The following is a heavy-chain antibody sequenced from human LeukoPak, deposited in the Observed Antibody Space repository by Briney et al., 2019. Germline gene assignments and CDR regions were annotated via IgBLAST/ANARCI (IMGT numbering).Heavy chain of an antibody. CDR2: ISGSGGST. V-gene: IGHV3-23*01. Sequence: GGSLRLSYAASGFTFSSYAMSWVRQAPGKGLEWVSAISGSGGSTYYADSVKGRFTISRDKSKNTLYLQMNSLRAEDTAVYYCASSHVLRYFDWLLPFDYWGQGTLVTVSS. J-gene: IGHJ4*02. D-gene: IGHD3-9*01. CDR1: GFTFSSYA. CDR3: ASSHVLRYFDWLLPFDY.